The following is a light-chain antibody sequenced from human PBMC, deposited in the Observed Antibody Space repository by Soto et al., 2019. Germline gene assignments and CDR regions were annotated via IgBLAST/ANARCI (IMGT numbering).Light chain of an antibody. V-gene: IGLV1-47*01. CDR1: SSNIGSNY. CDR3: AAWDASLSVV. J-gene: IGLJ2*01. Sequence: QPVLTQPPSASGTPGQRVTISCSGSSSNIGSNYVYWYQQLPGTAPKLIIYRNNQRPSGVPDRFSGSKSGTSASLAISGLRSEDEADYYCAAWDASLSVVFGGGTKLTVL. CDR2: RNN.